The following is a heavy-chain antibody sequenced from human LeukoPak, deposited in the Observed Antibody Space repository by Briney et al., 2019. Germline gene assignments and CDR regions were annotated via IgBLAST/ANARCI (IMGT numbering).Heavy chain of an antibody. CDR2: INPSGGST. CDR1: GYTFTSYY. V-gene: IGHV1-46*01. D-gene: IGHD6-13*01. Sequence: VASVKVSCKASGYTFTSYYMHWVRQAPGQGLEWMGIINPSGGSTSYAQKFQGRVTMTRDMSTSTVYMELSSLRSEDTAVYYCAREMKYSSSWYGAAFDIWGQGAMVTVSS. J-gene: IGHJ3*02. CDR3: AREMKYSSSWYGAAFDI.